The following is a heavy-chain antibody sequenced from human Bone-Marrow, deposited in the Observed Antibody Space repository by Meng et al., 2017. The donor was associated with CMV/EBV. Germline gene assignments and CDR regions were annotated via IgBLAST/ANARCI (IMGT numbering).Heavy chain of an antibody. V-gene: IGHV1-69*05. J-gene: IGHJ4*02. CDR3: ARDGRLRFLEWLCDY. D-gene: IGHD3-3*01. Sequence: SVKVSCKASGGTFSSYAISWVRQAPGQGLEWMGGIIPIFGTANYAQKFQGRVTITTDESTSTAYMELSSLRSEDTAMYYCARDGRLRFLEWLCDYWGQGTLVTVSS. CDR2: IIPIFGTA. CDR1: GGTFSSYA.